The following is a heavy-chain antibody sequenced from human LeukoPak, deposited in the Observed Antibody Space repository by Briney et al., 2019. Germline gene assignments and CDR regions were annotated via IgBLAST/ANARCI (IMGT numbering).Heavy chain of an antibody. CDR3: VRDLYYGSGSYYNRLNWFDP. V-gene: IGHV3-7*01. D-gene: IGHD3-10*01. Sequence: GGSLRLSCAASGFTFSSYWMSWVRQAPGKGLEWVANIKQDGSEKYYVDSVKGRFTISRDNAKNSLYLQMNSLRAEDTAVYYCVRDLYYGSGSYYNRLNWFDPWGQGTLVTVSS. J-gene: IGHJ5*02. CDR1: GFTFSSYW. CDR2: IKQDGSEK.